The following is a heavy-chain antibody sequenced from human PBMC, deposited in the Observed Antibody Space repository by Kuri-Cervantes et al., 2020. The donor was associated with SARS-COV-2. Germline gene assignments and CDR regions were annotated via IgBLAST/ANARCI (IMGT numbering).Heavy chain of an antibody. Sequence: GESLKISCAASGFTFSSYGMHWVRQAPGKGLEWVAVISYDGSNKYYAGSVKGRFTISRDNSKNTLYLQMNSLRAEDTAVYYGAKDFGISQRRFGVVNALFDYWGQGTLVTVSS. J-gene: IGHJ4*02. V-gene: IGHV3-30*18. D-gene: IGHD3-3*01. CDR2: ISYDGSNK. CDR3: AKDFGISQRRFGVVNALFDY. CDR1: GFTFSSYG.